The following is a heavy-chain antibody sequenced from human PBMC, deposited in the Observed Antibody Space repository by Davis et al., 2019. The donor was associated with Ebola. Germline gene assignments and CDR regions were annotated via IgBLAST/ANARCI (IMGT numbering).Heavy chain of an antibody. CDR1: GFTFSSYN. CDR3: ARGPRNYYAMDV. CDR2: ISSSSSTI. V-gene: IGHV3-48*02. Sequence: GESLKISCAASGFTFSSYNMNWVRQAPGKGLEWVSYISSSSSTIHYADSVRGRFTISRDNAKSSLYLQMNSLRDEDTAVYYCARGPRNYYAMDVWGQGTTVTVSS. J-gene: IGHJ6*02.